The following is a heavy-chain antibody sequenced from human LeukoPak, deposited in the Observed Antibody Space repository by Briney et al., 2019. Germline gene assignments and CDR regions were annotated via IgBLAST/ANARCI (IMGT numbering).Heavy chain of an antibody. CDR2: ISGSGGST. Sequence: GGPLRLSCAASGFTFSSYAMSWVRQAPGKGLEWVSAISGSGGSTYYADSVKGRFTISRDNSKNTLYLQMNSLRAEDTAVYYCAKLDSSGYYAQRQYYFDYWGQGTLVTVSS. V-gene: IGHV3-23*01. CDR3: AKLDSSGYYAQRQYYFDY. CDR1: GFTFSSYA. J-gene: IGHJ4*02. D-gene: IGHD3-22*01.